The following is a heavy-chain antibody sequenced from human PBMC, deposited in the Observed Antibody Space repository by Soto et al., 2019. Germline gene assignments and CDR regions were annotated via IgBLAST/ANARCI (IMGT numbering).Heavy chain of an antibody. CDR3: ARDNGVSGKTAFDL. CDR1: GFPSSDHH. J-gene: IGHJ3*01. V-gene: IGHV3-72*01. D-gene: IGHD2-8*01. Sequence: EVKLVESGGGLVQPGGSLRLSCAASGFPSSDHHLDWIRQAPGKGLEWIGRSRNRAKKYTTEYAASEAGRFTVSRGDSDNSLYLQMKGLNTEDTAVYYCARDNGVSGKTAFDLWGQGTVVTVSS. CDR2: SRNRAKKYTT.